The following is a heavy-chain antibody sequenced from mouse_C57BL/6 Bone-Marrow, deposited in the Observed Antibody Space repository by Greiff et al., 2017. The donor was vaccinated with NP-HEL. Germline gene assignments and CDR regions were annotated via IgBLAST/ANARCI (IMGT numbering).Heavy chain of an antibody. Sequence: EVKLMESGPVLVKPGASVKMSCKASGYTFTDYYMNWVKQSHGKSLEWIGVINPYNGGTSYNQKFKGKATLTVDKSSSTAYMELNSLTSEDSAVYYCTLFSYSPFAYWGQGTLVTVSA. CDR2: INPYNGGT. J-gene: IGHJ3*01. CDR1: GYTFTDYY. CDR3: TLFSYSPFAY. D-gene: IGHD2-12*01. V-gene: IGHV1-19*01.